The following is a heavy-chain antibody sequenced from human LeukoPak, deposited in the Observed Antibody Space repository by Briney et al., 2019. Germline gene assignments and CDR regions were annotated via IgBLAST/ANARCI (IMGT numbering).Heavy chain of an antibody. Sequence: GGSLRLSCAASGFTFSDYYMSWIRQAPGKGLEWVSYISSSGSTIYYADSVKGRFTISRDNAKNPLYLQMNSLRAEDTAVYYCARRSGSPPDVFDIWGQGTMVTVSS. CDR1: GFTFSDYY. CDR3: ARRSGSPPDVFDI. CDR2: ISSSGSTI. J-gene: IGHJ3*02. V-gene: IGHV3-11*04. D-gene: IGHD1-26*01.